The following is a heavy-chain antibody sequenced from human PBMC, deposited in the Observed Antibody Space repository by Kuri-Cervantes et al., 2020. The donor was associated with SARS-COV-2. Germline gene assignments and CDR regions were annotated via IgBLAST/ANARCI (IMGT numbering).Heavy chain of an antibody. D-gene: IGHD4/OR15-4a*01. CDR3: ARDPNANHNNWFDP. J-gene: IGHJ5*02. Sequence: ETLSLTCEVSGFLFSASAIHWVRQGSGKGLEWVGRVRGKANNYATAYAASVKGRFTISRDDSKNTAYLQMNSLKTEDTAVYYCARDPNANHNNWFDPWGQGTLVTVSS. V-gene: IGHV3-73*01. CDR2: VRGKANNYAT. CDR1: GFLFSASA.